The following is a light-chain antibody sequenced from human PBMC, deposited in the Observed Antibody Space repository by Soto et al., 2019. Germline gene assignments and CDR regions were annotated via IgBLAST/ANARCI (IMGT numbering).Light chain of an antibody. CDR2: AAS. Sequence: IQLTQSPSSLSASVGDRVTITCRASQDIGIYLAWYQQKPGKAPNLLIYAASSLQRGVPSRFSGSGSGTDFTLTISSLQPEDFATYYCQQSYSTPQTFGQGTKV. CDR1: QDIGIY. CDR3: QQSYSTPQT. V-gene: IGKV1-39*01. J-gene: IGKJ1*01.